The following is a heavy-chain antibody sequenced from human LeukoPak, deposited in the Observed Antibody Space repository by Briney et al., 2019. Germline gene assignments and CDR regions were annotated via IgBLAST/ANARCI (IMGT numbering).Heavy chain of an antibody. CDR2: INPNSGGT. CDR3: AGVVVAATGTAFDI. D-gene: IGHD2-15*01. J-gene: IGHJ3*02. Sequence: ASVKVSCKASGYTFTGYYMHWVRQAPGQGLEWMGWINPNSGGTNYAQKFQGRVTMTRDTSISTAYMELSRLRSDDTAVYYCAGVVVAATGTAFDIWGQGTMVTVSS. V-gene: IGHV1-2*02. CDR1: GYTFTGYY.